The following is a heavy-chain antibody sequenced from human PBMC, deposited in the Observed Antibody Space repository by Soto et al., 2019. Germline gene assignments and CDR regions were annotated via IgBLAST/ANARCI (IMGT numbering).Heavy chain of an antibody. CDR3: ARAGVVGATALDY. D-gene: IGHD1-26*01. Sequence: SETLSLTCAVSGGSISSGGYSWSWIRQPPGKGLEWIGYIYHSGSTYYNPSLKSRVTISVDRSKNQFSLKLSSVTAADTAVYYCARAGVVGATALDYWGQGTLVTLSS. V-gene: IGHV4-30-2*01. J-gene: IGHJ4*02. CDR2: IYHSGST. CDR1: GGSISSGGYS.